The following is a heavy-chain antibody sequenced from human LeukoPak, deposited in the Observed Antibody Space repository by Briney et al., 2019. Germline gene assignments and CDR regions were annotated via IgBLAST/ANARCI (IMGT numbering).Heavy chain of an antibody. CDR2: ISSSSSYI. CDR1: GFTFSSYS. J-gene: IGHJ6*03. Sequence: GGSLRLSCAASGFTFSSYSMNWVRQAPGKGLEWVSSISSSSSYIYCADSVKGRFTISRDNAKNSLYLQMNSLRAEDTAVYYCARAFDYYYHMDVWGKGTTVTVSS. CDR3: ARAFDYYYHMDV. V-gene: IGHV3-21*01.